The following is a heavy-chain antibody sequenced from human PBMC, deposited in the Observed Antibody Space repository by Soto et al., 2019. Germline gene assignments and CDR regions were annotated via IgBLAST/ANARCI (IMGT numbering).Heavy chain of an antibody. V-gene: IGHV3-15*07. Sequence: GGSLRLSCAASGFTFSNAWMNWVRQAPGKGLEWVGRIKSKTDGGTTDYAAPVKGRFTISRDDSKNTLYLQMNSLKTEDTAVYYCTTIARQMVRGVSNWFDPWGQGTLVTVSS. CDR3: TTIARQMVRGVSNWFDP. J-gene: IGHJ5*02. D-gene: IGHD3-10*01. CDR1: GFTFSNAW. CDR2: IKSKTDGGTT.